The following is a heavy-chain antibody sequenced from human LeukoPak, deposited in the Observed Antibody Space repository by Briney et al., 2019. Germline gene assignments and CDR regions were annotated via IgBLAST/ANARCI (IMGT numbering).Heavy chain of an antibody. CDR3: ARYSEVYYYVDV. CDR2: ISSSSMYT. V-gene: IGHV3-21*01. D-gene: IGHD2-15*01. J-gene: IGHJ6*03. CDR1: GFTFSSYS. Sequence: GGSLRLSCAASGFTFSSYSMNWVRQAPGKGLERVSPISSSSMYTYYADSVKGRFNISRDDAKKSMFLVMNSLRVEDTAVYFCARYSEVYYYVDVWGTGTTVTVSS.